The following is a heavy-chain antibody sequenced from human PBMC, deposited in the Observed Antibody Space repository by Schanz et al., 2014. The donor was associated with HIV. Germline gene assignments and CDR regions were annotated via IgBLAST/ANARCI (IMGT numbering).Heavy chain of an antibody. J-gene: IGHJ1*01. CDR2: ISGYKGNT. CDR3: ARGNLAWCGGGSCYTRFQFFQV. V-gene: IGHV1-18*01. Sequence: QIQLVQSGAEVKKPGASVKVSCRASGYTFTTYGITWVRQAPGQGLEWMGWISGYKGNTNYAQKLQGRVTMTTDTSTSTAYMELRSLRSEDTAMYYCARGNLAWCGGGSCYTRFQFFQVWGQGTLITVSS. CDR1: GYTFTTYG. D-gene: IGHD2-15*01.